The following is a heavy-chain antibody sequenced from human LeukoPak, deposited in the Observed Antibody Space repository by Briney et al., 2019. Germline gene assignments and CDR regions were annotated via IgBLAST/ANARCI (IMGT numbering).Heavy chain of an antibody. D-gene: IGHD3-3*01. CDR1: GGSFSGYY. J-gene: IGHJ4*02. V-gene: IGHV4-34*01. CDR3: ARGRKLRF. CDR2: INHSGST. Sequence: SETLSLTCAVYGGSFSGYYWSWIRQPPGKGLEWIGEINHSGSTNYNPSLKSRVTISVDTSKNQFSLKLSSVTAADTAVYYCARGRKLRFWGQGTLVTVSS.